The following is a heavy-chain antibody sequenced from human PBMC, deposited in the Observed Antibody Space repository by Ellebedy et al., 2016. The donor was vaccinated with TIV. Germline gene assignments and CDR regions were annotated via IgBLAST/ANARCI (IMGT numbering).Heavy chain of an antibody. Sequence: GESLKISCAASGFTFTTYWMSWVRQAPGKGLEWVANIKQDGSEKYYVDSVKGRFTISRDNAKNSLYLQMNSLRTEDTAVYYCARGAPPEYYYDSSGYYPLDYWGQGTLVTVSS. CDR3: ARGAPPEYYYDSSGYYPLDY. CDR2: IKQDGSEK. CDR1: GFTFTTYW. V-gene: IGHV3-7*01. J-gene: IGHJ4*02. D-gene: IGHD3-22*01.